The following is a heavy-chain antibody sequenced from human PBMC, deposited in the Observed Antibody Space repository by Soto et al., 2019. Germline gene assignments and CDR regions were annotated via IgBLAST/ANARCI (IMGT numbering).Heavy chain of an antibody. J-gene: IGHJ4*02. CDR1: GGSISSYY. D-gene: IGHD3-22*01. Sequence: QVQLQESGPGLVKPSETLSLTCTVSGGSISSYYWSWIRQPAGKGLEWIGRIYTSGSTNYNPSLKSRVTMSVDTSKTQFSLKLSSVTAADTAVYYCARVYYDSSGYYFDYWGQGTLVTVSS. V-gene: IGHV4-4*07. CDR2: IYTSGST. CDR3: ARVYYDSSGYYFDY.